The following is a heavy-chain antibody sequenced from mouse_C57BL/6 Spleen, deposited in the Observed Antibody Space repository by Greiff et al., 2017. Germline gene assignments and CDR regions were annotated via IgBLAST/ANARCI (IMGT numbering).Heavy chain of an antibody. V-gene: IGHV1-50*01. CDR3: ARTGTRGYFDC. CDR2: IDPSDSYT. CDR1: GYTFTSYW. D-gene: IGHD4-1*01. Sequence: QVQLQQPGAELVKPGASVKLSCKASGYTFTSYWMQWVKQRPGQGLEWIGEIDPSDSYTNYNQKFKGKATLTVDTSSSTAYMQLSSLTSEDSAVYYCARTGTRGYFDCWGQGTTLTVAS. J-gene: IGHJ2*01.